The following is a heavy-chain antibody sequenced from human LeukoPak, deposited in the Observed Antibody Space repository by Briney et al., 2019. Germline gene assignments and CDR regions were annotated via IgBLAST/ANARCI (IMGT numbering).Heavy chain of an antibody. CDR3: ARDSGSLVDY. J-gene: IGHJ4*02. CDR1: GASVSSFY. V-gene: IGHV4-59*02. CDR2: MYYSGTT. Sequence: SETLSLTCTVSGASVSSFYWNWIRQPPGKGLEWIGSMYYSGTTNYDPSFKSRVTISLDTSKNEFSLRLKSLTAADTAVYYCARDSGSLVDYWGQGTLVTVSS. D-gene: IGHD3-10*01.